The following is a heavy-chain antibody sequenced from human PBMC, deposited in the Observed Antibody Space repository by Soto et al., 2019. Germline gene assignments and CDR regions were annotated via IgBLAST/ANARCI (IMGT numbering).Heavy chain of an antibody. J-gene: IGHJ4*02. CDR2: IYYSGRS. CDR3: ARGGARWPAYFDS. V-gene: IGHV4-30-4*08. CDR1: GGSISGDYY. D-gene: IGHD2-15*01. Sequence: QVRLHESGPGLVKPSQTLSLTCSVSGGSISGDYYWSWIRQSPEKGLEWIGYIYYSGRSYSNPALQGRLSMSLDTSKNPFSLKLRSVTAADTAVYYCARGGARWPAYFDSWGQGALVAVSS.